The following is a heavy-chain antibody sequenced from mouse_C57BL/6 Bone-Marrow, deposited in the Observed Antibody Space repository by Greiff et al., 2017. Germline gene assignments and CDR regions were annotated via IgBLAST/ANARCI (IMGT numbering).Heavy chain of an antibody. Sequence: QVQLQQPGAELVKPGASVKLSCKASGYTFTSYWMQWVKQRPGQGLEWIGEIDPSDSYTNYNQKFKGKATLTVDTSSSTAYMQLSSLASECSAVYYCARNYPAWFAYWGQGTLVTVSA. V-gene: IGHV1-50*01. CDR2: IDPSDSYT. J-gene: IGHJ3*01. CDR3: ARNYPAWFAY. D-gene: IGHD1-1*02. CDR1: GYTFTSYW.